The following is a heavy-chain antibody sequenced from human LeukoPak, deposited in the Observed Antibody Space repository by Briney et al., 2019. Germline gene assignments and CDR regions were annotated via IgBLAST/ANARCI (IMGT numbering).Heavy chain of an antibody. Sequence: PGRSLRLSCAASGFTFSSYGTHWVRQAPGKGLEWVAVIWYDGSNKYHADSVKGRFTISRDNSKNTLYLQMNSLRAEDTAVYYCARDLRGVVIEGYFQHWGQGSLVTVSS. V-gene: IGHV3-33*01. D-gene: IGHD3-22*01. CDR1: GFTFSSYG. J-gene: IGHJ1*01. CDR2: IWYDGSNK. CDR3: ARDLRGVVIEGYFQH.